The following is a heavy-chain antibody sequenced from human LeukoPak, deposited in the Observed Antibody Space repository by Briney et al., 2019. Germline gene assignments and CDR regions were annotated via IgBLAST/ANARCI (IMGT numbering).Heavy chain of an antibody. Sequence: ASVKVSCKASGYTFTSYYMHWVRQAPGQGLEWMGIINPSGGSTSYAQKFQGRVTMTRDMSTSTVYMELSSLRSEDTAVYYCAAVGGSLWELDYWGQGTLVTVSS. D-gene: IGHD1-26*01. CDR1: GYTFTSYY. V-gene: IGHV1-46*01. CDR2: INPSGGST. J-gene: IGHJ4*02. CDR3: AAVGGSLWELDY.